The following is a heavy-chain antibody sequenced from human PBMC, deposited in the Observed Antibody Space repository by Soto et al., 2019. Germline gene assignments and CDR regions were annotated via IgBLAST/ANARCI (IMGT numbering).Heavy chain of an antibody. V-gene: IGHV5-51*01. CDR3: ARSAGNAARFSEY. Sequence: LGESLKISCKGSGYSFTSCWIAWVRQMPGEGLEWLGAIYPGDYDTRYSPSFQGQVTIFVDKSISTAYMQWSSLRASDSAMYYCARSAGNAARFSEYWGQGTLVTVSS. J-gene: IGHJ4*02. CDR2: IYPGDYDT. D-gene: IGHD6-13*01. CDR1: GYSFTSCW.